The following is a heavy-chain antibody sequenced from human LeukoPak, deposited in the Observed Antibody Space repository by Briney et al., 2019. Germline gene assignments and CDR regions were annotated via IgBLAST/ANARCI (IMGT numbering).Heavy chain of an antibody. J-gene: IGHJ4*02. Sequence: PSETLSLTCTVSGGSISSYYWSWIRQPPGKGLEWIGNLYYSGSTYYNPSLKSRVTISLDTSKNQFSLRLSSVTAADTAVYFCARSPRGLRADGDYVGYWGQGTLVTVSS. CDR2: LYYSGST. V-gene: IGHV4-59*04. CDR3: ARSPRGLRADGDYVGY. D-gene: IGHD4-17*01. CDR1: GGSISSYY.